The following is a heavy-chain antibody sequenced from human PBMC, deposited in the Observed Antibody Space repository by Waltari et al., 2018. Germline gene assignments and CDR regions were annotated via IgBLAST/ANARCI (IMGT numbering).Heavy chain of an antibody. V-gene: IGHV1-24*01. J-gene: IGHJ4*02. Sequence: QVQLVQSGAEVKKPGASVKVSCKVSGYTLTELSMHWVRQAPGKGLEWMGGFGPGDGETIYAQKFQGRVTMTEDTSTDTAYMELSSLRSEDTAVYYCATGVGDSSGYRRPDYWGQGTLVTVSS. D-gene: IGHD3-22*01. CDR3: ATGVGDSSGYRRPDY. CDR2: FGPGDGET. CDR1: GYTLTELS.